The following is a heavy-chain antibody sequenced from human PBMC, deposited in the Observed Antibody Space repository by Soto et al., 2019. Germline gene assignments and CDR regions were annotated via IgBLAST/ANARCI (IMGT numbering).Heavy chain of an antibody. CDR1: GGSISSGGYY. V-gene: IGHV4-31*03. CDR3: ASYCCSYDSSGYYYANFDY. J-gene: IGHJ4*02. CDR2: IYYSGST. D-gene: IGHD3-22*01. Sequence: SETLSLTCTVSGGSISSGGYYWSWIRQHPGKGLEWNGYIYYSGSTYYNPSLKSRVTISVDTSKNQFFLKLGSVTAADTAVYYCASYCCSYDSSGYYYANFDYWGQGTLVTVSS.